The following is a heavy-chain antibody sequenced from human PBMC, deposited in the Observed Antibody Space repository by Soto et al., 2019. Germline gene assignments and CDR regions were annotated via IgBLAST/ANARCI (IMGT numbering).Heavy chain of an antibody. D-gene: IGHD1-26*01. V-gene: IGHV3-30-3*01. CDR1: GLTVSTYT. Sequence: QVQLVESGGGVVPPGRSLRLSCAASGLTVSTYTMHWVRQAPGKGLERVAFISSDGSTEYFADSVKGRFTISRDNSKNALFLQMNSLRTDDTAVYYCARESTEGAYGRFDYWGQGTLVTVSS. CDR3: ARESTEGAYGRFDY. CDR2: ISSDGSTE. J-gene: IGHJ4*02.